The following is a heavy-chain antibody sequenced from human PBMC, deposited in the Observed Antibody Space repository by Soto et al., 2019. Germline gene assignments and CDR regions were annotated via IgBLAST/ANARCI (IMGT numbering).Heavy chain of an antibody. CDR3: ASLLLFYYDSSGARDAFDI. D-gene: IGHD3-22*01. CDR1: GGSISSSNR. J-gene: IGHJ3*02. Sequence: PSETLSLTCAVSGGSISSSNRWSWVRQPPGKGLEWIGEIYHSGSTNYNPSLKSRVTISVDKSKNQFSLKLSSVTAADTAVYYCASLLLFYYDSSGARDAFDIWGQGTMVTVSS. V-gene: IGHV4-4*02. CDR2: IYHSGST.